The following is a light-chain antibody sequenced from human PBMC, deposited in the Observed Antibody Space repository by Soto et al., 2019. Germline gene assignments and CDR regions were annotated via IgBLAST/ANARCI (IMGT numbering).Light chain of an antibody. J-gene: IGLJ2*01. CDR1: SSNIGSNA. CDR3: QVWDSTGDHHVV. Sequence: QSVLTQPPSASGTPGQRVTISCSGSSSNIGSNAVNWYQQLPGTAPKLFIYSDNQRPSGVPDRVSGSKSATSASLAISGLQSDDEADYFSQVWDSTGDHHVVFGGGTKLTVL. V-gene: IGLV1-44*01. CDR2: SDN.